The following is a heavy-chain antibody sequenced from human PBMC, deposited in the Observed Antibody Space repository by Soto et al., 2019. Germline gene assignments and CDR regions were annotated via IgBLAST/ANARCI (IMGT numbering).Heavy chain of an antibody. CDR3: AREGVITDSRWNYFDY. J-gene: IGHJ4*02. CDR1: GFTFSSSG. D-gene: IGHD3-22*01. V-gene: IGHV3-30*03. Sequence: GGSLRLSCAASGFTFSSSGMHWFRQAPGKGLEWVAVISYDGTNKYYADSVKGRFTISRDNSKNTLYLQMNSLRAEDTAVYYCAREGVITDSRWNYFDYWGQGTLVTVSS. CDR2: ISYDGTNK.